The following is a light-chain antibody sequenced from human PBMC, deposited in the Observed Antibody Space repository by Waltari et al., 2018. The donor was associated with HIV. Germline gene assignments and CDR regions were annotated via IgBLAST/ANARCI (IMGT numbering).Light chain of an antibody. CDR3: CSYAGTYTYVL. CDR1: ISYVGGSDS. J-gene: IGLJ3*02. V-gene: IGLV2-11*01. Sequence: QSALTQPRSVSGSPGQSVTISCPGTISYVGGSDSVSWYLQHSGKVPKLIIYEVIQRPSGVPDRFSGSKSGNTASLTISGLQTEDEADYFCCSYAGTYTYVLFGGGTKLTVL. CDR2: EVI.